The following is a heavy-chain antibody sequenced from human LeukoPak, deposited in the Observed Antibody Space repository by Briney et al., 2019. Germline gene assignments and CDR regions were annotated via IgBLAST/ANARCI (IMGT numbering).Heavy chain of an antibody. Sequence: GGSLRLSCAASGFTFTSYAMTWVRQAPGKGLEWVSAISGGYASTYYADSVKGRFTISRENSKNTLYLQMNSLRAEDTAVYYCAGDYCSSTSCHGGRFDPWGQGTLVTVSS. J-gene: IGHJ5*02. V-gene: IGHV3-23*01. CDR2: ISGGYAST. CDR3: AGDYCSSTSCHGGRFDP. D-gene: IGHD2-2*01. CDR1: GFTFTSYA.